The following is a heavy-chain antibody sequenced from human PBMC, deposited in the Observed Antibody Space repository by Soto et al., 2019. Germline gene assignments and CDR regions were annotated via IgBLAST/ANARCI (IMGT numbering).Heavy chain of an antibody. CDR2: VYFSGNT. CDR3: GSVRPSGYVLS. V-gene: IGHV4-59*01. Sequence: SETLSLTCTVSGGSLSSYYWTWIRQSPGKGLEWIGYVYFSGNTNYNPSLKSRVTISIDTSKNQFSLRLASVTAADTAFYYCGSVRPSGYVLSWGQGTLVTSPQ. J-gene: IGHJ5*02. D-gene: IGHD6-25*01. CDR1: GGSLSSYY.